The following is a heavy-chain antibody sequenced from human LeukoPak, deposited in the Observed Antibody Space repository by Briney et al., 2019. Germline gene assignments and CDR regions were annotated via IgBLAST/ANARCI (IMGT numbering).Heavy chain of an antibody. Sequence: GGSLRLSCAASGFTVSSNYMSWVRQAPGKGLEWVSVIYSGGNTYYAASVKGRFTISRDNSKNTLYLQMNSLRAEDTAVYYCARAGGSGSYSGYFDYWGQGTLVTVSS. V-gene: IGHV3-53*01. CDR2: IYSGGNT. J-gene: IGHJ4*02. D-gene: IGHD3-10*01. CDR1: GFTVSSNY. CDR3: ARAGGSGSYSGYFDY.